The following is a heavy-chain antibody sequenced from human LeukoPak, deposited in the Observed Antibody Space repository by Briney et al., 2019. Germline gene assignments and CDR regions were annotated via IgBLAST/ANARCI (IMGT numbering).Heavy chain of an antibody. CDR2: ISAYNGNT. V-gene: IGHV1-18*01. Sequence: ASVKVSCKASSDTFTNYAFTWVRQAPEQGLEWMGWISAYNGNTNYAQKLQGRVTMTTDTSTSTAYMELRSLRSDDTAVYYCARGLEWLTRRHTWFDPWGQGTLVTVSS. D-gene: IGHD3-3*01. CDR1: SDTFTNYA. J-gene: IGHJ5*02. CDR3: ARGLEWLTRRHTWFDP.